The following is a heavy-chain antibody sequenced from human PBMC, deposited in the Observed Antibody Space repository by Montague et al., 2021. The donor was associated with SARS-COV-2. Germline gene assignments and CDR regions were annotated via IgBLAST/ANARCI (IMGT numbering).Heavy chain of an antibody. V-gene: IGHV4-39*01. Sequence: SETLSLTCTVSGGSISSSSYYWGWIRQPPGKGLEWIGSVYYSGSTYYNPSLKSRVTISVDTSKNQFFLKLSSVTVADTAVYYCARFPTSYYYDSKAAPATPDAFDIWGQGIMVTVSS. CDR3: ARFPTSYYYDSKAAPATPDAFDI. CDR1: GGSISSSSYY. J-gene: IGHJ3*02. CDR2: VYYSGST. D-gene: IGHD3-22*01.